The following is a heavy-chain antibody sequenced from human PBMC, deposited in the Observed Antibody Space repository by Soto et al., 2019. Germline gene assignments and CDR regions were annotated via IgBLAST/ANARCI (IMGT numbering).Heavy chain of an antibody. CDR1: GFTFSIYW. D-gene: IGHD6-19*01. CDR3: ARGSGWYLGDFQH. CDR2: INSDGSST. Sequence: EVQLVESGGGLVQPGGSLRLSCAASGFTFSIYWMHWVRQAPGKGLVWVSRINSDGSSTSYADSVKGRFTISRDNAKNTLYLQMNSLRAEDTAVYYCARGSGWYLGDFQHWGQGTLVTVSS. J-gene: IGHJ1*01. V-gene: IGHV3-74*01.